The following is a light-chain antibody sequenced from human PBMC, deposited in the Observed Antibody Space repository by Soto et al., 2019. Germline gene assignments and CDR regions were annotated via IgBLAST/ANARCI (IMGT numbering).Light chain of an antibody. V-gene: IGLV1-40*01. Sequence: QAVVTQPPSVSGAPGQRVTISCTGSSSNIGATYDVQWYQQLPGTAPKLLIYGNSNRPSGVPDRFSGSKSGTSASLAITGPQADDEADYYCQSYDSSLSAHYVFGTGTKLTVL. J-gene: IGLJ1*01. CDR1: SSNIGATYD. CDR2: GNS. CDR3: QSYDSSLSAHYV.